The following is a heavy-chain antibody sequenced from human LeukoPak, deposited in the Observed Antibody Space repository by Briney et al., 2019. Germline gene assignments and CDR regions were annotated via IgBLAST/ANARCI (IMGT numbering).Heavy chain of an antibody. V-gene: IGHV3-23*01. J-gene: IGHJ4*02. Sequence: GGSLRLSCVVSGLTFSSYSMSWVRQAPGKGLDWVSGISASGGDTWYPDSVKGRFTISRDNSKNTLFLQMSSLRVEDTAMYYCAKDAAGPEYWGQGTLVAVSS. CDR1: GLTFSSYS. CDR3: AKDAAGPEY. CDR2: ISASGGDT. D-gene: IGHD6-13*01.